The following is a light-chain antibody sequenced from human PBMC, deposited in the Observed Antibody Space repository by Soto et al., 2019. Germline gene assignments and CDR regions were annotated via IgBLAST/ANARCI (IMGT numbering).Light chain of an antibody. J-gene: IGKJ5*01. Sequence: DIQMTQSPSSLSASVGDRVTITCQASQDISNYLNWYQQKPGEAPKLLIYKASTLKSGVPSRFSGSGSGTEFTLTISSLQPDDFATYYCQHYNSYSEAFGQGTRLEIK. CDR2: KAS. CDR3: QHYNSYSEA. CDR1: QDISNY. V-gene: IGKV1-5*03.